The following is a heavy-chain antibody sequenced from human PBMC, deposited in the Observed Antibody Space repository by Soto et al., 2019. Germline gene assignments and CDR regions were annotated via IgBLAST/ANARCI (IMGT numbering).Heavy chain of an antibody. CDR1: GFTFSSYE. CDR2: ISNSGSTI. D-gene: IGHD3-3*01. Sequence: PGGSLRLSCAASGFTFSSYEMNWVRQAPGKGLEWVSYISNSGSTIYYADSVKGRFTISRDNAKNSLYLQMNSLRAEDTAVYYCARDPTFWIGSSYYFDYWGQGTLVTSPQ. V-gene: IGHV3-48*03. CDR3: ARDPTFWIGSSYYFDY. J-gene: IGHJ4*02.